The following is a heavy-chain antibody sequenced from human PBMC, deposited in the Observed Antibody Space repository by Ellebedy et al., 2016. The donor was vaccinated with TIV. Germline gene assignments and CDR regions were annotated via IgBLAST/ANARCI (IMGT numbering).Heavy chain of an antibody. CDR2: IYDSGST. CDR1: GGSISSGDYY. Sequence: MPSETLSLTCTVSGGSISSGDYYWSWIRQHPGKGLAWIGFIYDSGSTYYNPSLKSLLTISVDTSKNQFSLKLSSVTAADTALYYWAAGYYYGSGSYLKPDAFDIWGQGTMVTVSS. D-gene: IGHD3-10*01. CDR3: AAGYYYGSGSYLKPDAFDI. J-gene: IGHJ3*02. V-gene: IGHV4-31*01.